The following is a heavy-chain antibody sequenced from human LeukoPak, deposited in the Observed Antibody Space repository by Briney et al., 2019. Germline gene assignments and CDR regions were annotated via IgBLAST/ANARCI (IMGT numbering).Heavy chain of an antibody. V-gene: IGHV4-34*01. J-gene: IGHJ6*02. Sequence: SETLSLTCAVYGGSFSGYYWSWIRQPPGKGLEWIGEINHSGSTNYNPSLKSRVTISVDTSKNQFSLTLSSVTAADTAVYYCARGPYDYVWGSYRPLYGMDVWGQGTTVTVSS. CDR1: GGSFSGYY. D-gene: IGHD3-16*02. CDR3: ARGPYDYVWGSYRPLYGMDV. CDR2: INHSGST.